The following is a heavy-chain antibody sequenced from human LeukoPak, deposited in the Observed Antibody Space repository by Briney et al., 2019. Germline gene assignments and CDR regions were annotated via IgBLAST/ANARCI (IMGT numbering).Heavy chain of an antibody. J-gene: IGHJ4*02. Sequence: GGSLRLSCAASGFTVSSNYMSWVRQAPGKGLEWVSVICSGGSTYYADSVKVRFTISRDNSTNTLYLQMNSLRAEDTAVYYCARESTVAGNDYWGQGTLVTVSS. D-gene: IGHD6-19*01. CDR1: GFTVSSNY. V-gene: IGHV3-66*01. CDR2: ICSGGST. CDR3: ARESTVAGNDY.